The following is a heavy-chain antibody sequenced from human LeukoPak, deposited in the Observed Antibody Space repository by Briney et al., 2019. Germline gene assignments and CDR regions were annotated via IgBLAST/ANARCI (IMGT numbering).Heavy chain of an antibody. Sequence: PGGSLRLSCAATGFTLSGHSMNWVRQAPGKGLEWVSSINDVGSHIYYADSVRGRFTISRDNAKTSVYLQMNNLRPEDTAVYYCARDATYYLRYGYFDCWGHGTLVTVSS. J-gene: IGHJ4*01. V-gene: IGHV3-21*01. CDR2: INDVGSHI. D-gene: IGHD5/OR15-5a*01. CDR3: ARDATYYLRYGYFDC. CDR1: GFTLSGHS.